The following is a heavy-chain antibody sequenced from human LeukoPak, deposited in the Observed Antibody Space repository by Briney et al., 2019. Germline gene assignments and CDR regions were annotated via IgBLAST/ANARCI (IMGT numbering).Heavy chain of an antibody. V-gene: IGHV3-11*01. CDR3: AREGDYVWGSYRHTSNFDY. CDR2: ISSSGSTI. Sequence: AGGSLRLSCAASGFTFSDYYMSWIRQAPGKGLEWVSYISSSGSTIYYADSVKGRFTISRDNAKNSLYLQMNSLRAEDTAVYYCAREGDYVWGSYRHTSNFDYWGQGTLVTVSS. J-gene: IGHJ4*02. D-gene: IGHD3-16*02. CDR1: GFTFSDYY.